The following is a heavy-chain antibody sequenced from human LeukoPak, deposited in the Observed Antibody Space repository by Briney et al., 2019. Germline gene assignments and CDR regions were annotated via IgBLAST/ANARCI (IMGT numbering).Heavy chain of an antibody. J-gene: IGHJ3*02. CDR3: ARQGRIVVVTTTHDAFDI. D-gene: IGHD2-21*02. CDR2: IYPGDSDA. V-gene: IGHV5-51*01. Sequence: GESLKISFTGFGXSFTTYCIGWVRQMPGKGMEWMGIIYPGDSDARYSPSLQGQVTISVDKSISTAYLQWSSLKASDTAMYYCARQGRIVVVTTTHDAFDIWGQGTMVTVSS. CDR1: GXSFTTYC.